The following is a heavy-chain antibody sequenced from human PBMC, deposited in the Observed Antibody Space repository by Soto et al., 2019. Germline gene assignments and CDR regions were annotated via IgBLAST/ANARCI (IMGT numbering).Heavy chain of an antibody. V-gene: IGHV4-59*08. D-gene: IGHD6-13*01. CDR3: ARRYSSSFDY. Sequence: QVQLQESGPGLVKPSETLSLTCTVSGGSISSYYWSWIRQPPGKGLEWIGYIYYSGSTNYNPSLXSXSXIXXDTSKYRFSLKLSSVTAADTAVYYCARRYSSSFDYWGQGTLVTVSS. J-gene: IGHJ4*02. CDR1: GGSISSYY. CDR2: IYYSGST.